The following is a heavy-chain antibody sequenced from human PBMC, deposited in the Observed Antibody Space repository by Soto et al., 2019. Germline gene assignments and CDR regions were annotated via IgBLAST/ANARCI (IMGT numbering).Heavy chain of an antibody. CDR3: AKDLGFCSGGSCYSGYGMDV. V-gene: IGHV3-23*01. J-gene: IGHJ6*02. CDR1: GFTFSSYA. D-gene: IGHD2-15*01. CDR2: ISGSGGST. Sequence: GGSLRLSCAASGFTFSSYAMSWVRQAPGKGLEWVSAISGSGGSTYYADSVKGRFTISRDNSKNTLYLQMNSLRAEDTAVYYCAKDLGFCSGGSCYSGYGMDVWGQGTTVTVSS.